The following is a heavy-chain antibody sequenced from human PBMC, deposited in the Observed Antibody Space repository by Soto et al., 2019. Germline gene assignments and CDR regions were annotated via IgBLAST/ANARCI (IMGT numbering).Heavy chain of an antibody. Sequence: GGSLRLSCAASGFTFSSYGMHWVRQAPGKGLEWVAVIWYDGSNKYYADSVKGRFTISRDNSKNTLYLQMNSLRAEDTAVYYCARVNRTAHSGSPIDYWGQGTLVTVSS. CDR1: GFTFSSYG. D-gene: IGHD1-26*01. CDR2: IWYDGSNK. J-gene: IGHJ4*02. CDR3: ARVNRTAHSGSPIDY. V-gene: IGHV3-33*01.